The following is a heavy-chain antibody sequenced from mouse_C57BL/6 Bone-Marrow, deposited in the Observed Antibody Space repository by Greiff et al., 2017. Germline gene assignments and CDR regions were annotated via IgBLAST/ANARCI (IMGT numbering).Heavy chain of an antibody. J-gene: IGHJ4*01. CDR1: GFTFTDYY. V-gene: IGHV7-3*01. CDR3: ARSQLTGYAMYY. D-gene: IGHD4-1*01. Sequence: EVKLVESGGGLVQPGGSLSLSCAASGFTFTDYYMSWVRQPPGQALEWLGFIRNKANGYTTEYSASVKGRFTISRDNSQSILYLQMNALRAEDSATYYCARSQLTGYAMYYWGQGTSVTVSS. CDR2: IRNKANGYTT.